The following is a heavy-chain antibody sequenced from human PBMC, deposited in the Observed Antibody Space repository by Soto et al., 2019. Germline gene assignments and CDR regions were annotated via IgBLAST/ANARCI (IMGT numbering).Heavy chain of an antibody. V-gene: IGHV3-30-3*02. Sequence: QVQLVESGGGVVQPGRSLRLSCAASGFTFSSYAMHWVRQAPGKGLEWVAVISHDGSNKYYADSVKGRFTISRDNSKNTLYLQMNSLRAEDTAVYYCAKIEAYYYGMDVWCQGTTVTVSS. CDR2: ISHDGSNK. CDR1: GFTFSSYA. J-gene: IGHJ6*02. CDR3: AKIEAYYYGMDV.